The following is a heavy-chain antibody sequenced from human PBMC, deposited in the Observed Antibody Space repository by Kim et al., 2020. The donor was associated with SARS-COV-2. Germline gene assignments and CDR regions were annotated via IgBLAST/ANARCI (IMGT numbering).Heavy chain of an antibody. CDR3: ARAGFSYSSDYFPLTYTSYGLDV. Sequence: ASVKVSCKASGYTFTTYHIIWVRQATGQGLEWMGWMDPNSGDTGYAQKFQGRVTMTRNTPKSTAYMDLSSLTSEDTAVYFCARAGFSYSSDYFPLTYTSYGLDVWGQGTTVTVSS. V-gene: IGHV1-8*01. D-gene: IGHD3-22*01. CDR1: GYTFTTYH. J-gene: IGHJ6*02. CDR2: MDPNSGDT.